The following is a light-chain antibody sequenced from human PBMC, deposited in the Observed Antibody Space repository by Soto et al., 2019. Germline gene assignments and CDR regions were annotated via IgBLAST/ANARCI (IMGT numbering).Light chain of an antibody. CDR3: HSRA. J-gene: IGKJ5*01. V-gene: IGKV1-12*01. Sequence: DIQMTQSPSSVSASVGDRVTITCRASQGIGSWLAWYQQKPGKAPNLLIYDASKLHSGVPSRFSGSGSETEFTLTISRLQPDDFATYFCHSRAFGQGTRLEIK. CDR1: QGIGSW. CDR2: DAS.